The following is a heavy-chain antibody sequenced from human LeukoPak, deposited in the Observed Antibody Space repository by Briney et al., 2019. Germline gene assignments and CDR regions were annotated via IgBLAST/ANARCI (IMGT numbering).Heavy chain of an antibody. V-gene: IGHV4-59*08. J-gene: IGHJ4*02. CDR3: ARLTHSSGWHFDY. Sequence: SETLSLTCTVSGGSISSYYWSWIRQPPGKGLEWIGYIYYSGSTNFNPSLKSRVTISVDTSKNQFSLKLSSVTAADTAVYYCARLTHSSGWHFDYWGQGTLVTVSS. D-gene: IGHD6-19*01. CDR2: IYYSGST. CDR1: GGSISSYY.